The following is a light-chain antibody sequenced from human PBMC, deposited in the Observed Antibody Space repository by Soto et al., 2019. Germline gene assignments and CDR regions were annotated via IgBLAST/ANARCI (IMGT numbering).Light chain of an antibody. J-gene: IGKJ5*01. CDR1: QSVSNY. CDR3: QQRSNCPIT. CDR2: DAS. V-gene: IGKV3-11*01. Sequence: EIVLTQSPATLSLSPGERATLSCRASQSVSNYLAWYQQKPGQAPRLLIYDASKRATGIPARFSGSGSATAFTLTISSLDPEDFEVYYCQQRSNCPITFGQGTRLEIK.